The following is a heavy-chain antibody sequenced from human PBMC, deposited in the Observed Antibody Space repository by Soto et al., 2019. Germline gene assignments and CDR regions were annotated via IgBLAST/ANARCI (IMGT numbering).Heavy chain of an antibody. CDR1: GGSISSSSYY. CDR3: ASKTMVRGVTRYYYYMDV. Sequence: SETLSLTCTVSGGSISSSSYYWGWIRQPPGKGLEWIGRIYYSGSTYYNPSLKSRVTISVDTSKNQFSLKLSSVTAADTAVYYCASKTMVRGVTRYYYYMDVWGKGTTVTVSS. CDR2: IYYSGST. D-gene: IGHD3-10*01. J-gene: IGHJ6*03. V-gene: IGHV4-39*01.